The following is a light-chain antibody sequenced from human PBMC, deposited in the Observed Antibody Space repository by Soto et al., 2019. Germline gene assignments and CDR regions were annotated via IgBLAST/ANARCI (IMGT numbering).Light chain of an antibody. CDR2: GAS. CDR3: QQYNNWRTIT. Sequence: EIVITQSPATLSVSPGERATLSCRASQSVSSNLAWYEQTPGQAPRLLIYGASTRANGIPGRFSGSGSGTELTLTISSLQSEDFAVYYCQQYNNWRTITFGQGTRLEIK. J-gene: IGKJ5*01. CDR1: QSVSSN. V-gene: IGKV3-15*01.